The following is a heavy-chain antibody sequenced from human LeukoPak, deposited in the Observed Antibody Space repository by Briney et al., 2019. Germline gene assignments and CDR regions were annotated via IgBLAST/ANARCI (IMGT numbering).Heavy chain of an antibody. V-gene: IGHV1-24*01. J-gene: IGHJ6*02. CDR1: GYTLTELS. CDR3: ATSSDIVAPRYYYYYGMDV. D-gene: IGHD5-12*01. CDR2: FDPEDGET. Sequence: ASVKVSCKVSGYTLTELSMHWVRQAPGKGLGWMGGFDPEDGETIYAQKFQGRVTMTEDTSTDTAYMELSSLRSEDTAVYYCATSSDIVAPRYYYYYGMDVWGQGTTVTVSS.